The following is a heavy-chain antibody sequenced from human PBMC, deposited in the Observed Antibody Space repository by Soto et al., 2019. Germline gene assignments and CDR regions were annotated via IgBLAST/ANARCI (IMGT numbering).Heavy chain of an antibody. J-gene: IGHJ3*02. Sequence: QLQLQESGSGLVKPSQTLSLTCAVSGGSISSGGYSWSWIRQPPGKGLEWIGYIYHSGSTYYNPSLKSRVTISVDRAKNQFSLKLSSVTAADTAVYYCAGAVHHALRGAAFDIWGQGTMVTVSS. CDR2: IYHSGST. V-gene: IGHV4-30-2*01. CDR3: AGAVHHALRGAAFDI. D-gene: IGHD4-17*01. CDR1: GGSISSGGYS.